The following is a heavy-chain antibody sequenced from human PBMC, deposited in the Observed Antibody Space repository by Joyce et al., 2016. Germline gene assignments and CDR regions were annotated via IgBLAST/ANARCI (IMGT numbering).Heavy chain of an antibody. D-gene: IGHD6-19*01. V-gene: IGHV3-7*04. Sequence: EVQLVESGGGLVQPGGSLRLSCGASGFTFSNYWMNWVRQAPGKGLEGVANINQDGSEKYYVDSVKGRFTVSRDNAKNSLDLQMSSLRDEDTAVYYCARDGIAVLGPLGWGQGTLVTVSS. CDR1: GFTFSNYW. CDR3: ARDGIAVLGPLG. CDR2: INQDGSEK. J-gene: IGHJ4*02.